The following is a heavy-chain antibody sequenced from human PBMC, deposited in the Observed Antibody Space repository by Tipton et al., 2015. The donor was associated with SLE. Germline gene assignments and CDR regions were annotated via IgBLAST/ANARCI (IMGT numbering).Heavy chain of an antibody. J-gene: IGHJ5*01. CDR2: TYNNDRT. CDR3: ARFHLKIYYEFDS. CDR1: GVFIRGLY. V-gene: IGHV4-59*11. Sequence: TLSLTCTVSGVFIRGLYWSWIRLSPGTGLEWIVYTYNNDRTKYNPSLESRVTVSVDTSKNLLSLKLSSVTAAGTAVYFCARFHLKIYYEFDSWGQGTLVT. D-gene: IGHD1-26*01.